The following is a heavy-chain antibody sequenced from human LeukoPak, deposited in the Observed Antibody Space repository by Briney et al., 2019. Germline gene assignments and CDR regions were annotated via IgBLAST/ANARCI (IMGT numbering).Heavy chain of an antibody. D-gene: IGHD1-26*01. CDR3: ARGDSGSYRFDY. CDR2: INSDGSST. Sequence: GGSLRLSCAASGFTFSSYWMHWVRQAPGKGLVWVSRINSDGSSTSHADSVKGRYTISRDNAKNTVYLQMNSLRAEDTAVYYCARGDSGSYRFDYWGQGTLVTVSS. V-gene: IGHV3-74*01. CDR1: GFTFSSYW. J-gene: IGHJ4*02.